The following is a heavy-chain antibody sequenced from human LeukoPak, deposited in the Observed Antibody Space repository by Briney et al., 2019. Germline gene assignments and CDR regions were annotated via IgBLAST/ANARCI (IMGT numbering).Heavy chain of an antibody. CDR1: GFTFSNYW. V-gene: IGHV3-7*01. D-gene: IGHD4-11*01. J-gene: IGHJ6*03. CDR2: IKQDGSDK. CDR3: AREKGNYDGYYNYYMDL. Sequence: QTGGSLRLSCAASGFTFSNYWMNWVRQAPGKGLEWVAYIKQDGSDKYYVDSVKGRFTISRDNARNSLYLQMNSLRAEDTAVYYCAREKGNYDGYYNYYMDLWGKGTTVTVSS.